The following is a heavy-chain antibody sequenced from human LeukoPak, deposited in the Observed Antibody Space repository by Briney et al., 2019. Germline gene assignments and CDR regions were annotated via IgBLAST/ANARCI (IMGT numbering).Heavy chain of an antibody. J-gene: IGHJ5*02. CDR1: GGSFSGYY. V-gene: IGHV4-34*01. CDR2: INHSGST. D-gene: IGHD3-10*01. CDR3: ARGLLSMIRGGSLLGRIDP. Sequence: SETLSLTCAVYGGSFSGYYWSWIRQPPGKGLGWIGEINHSGSTNYNPSLKSRVTISVDTSKNQFSLKLTSVTAADTAVYYCARGLLSMIRGGSLLGRIDPWGQGTLVIVSS.